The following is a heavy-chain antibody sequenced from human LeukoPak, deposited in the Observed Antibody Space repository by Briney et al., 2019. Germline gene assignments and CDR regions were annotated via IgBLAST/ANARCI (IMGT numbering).Heavy chain of an antibody. CDR1: GGTFSSYA. V-gene: IGHV1-69*13. D-gene: IGHD2-2*01. CDR3: ARVSEDCSSTSCSTGGLYYYYYMDV. CDR2: IIPIFGTA. J-gene: IGHJ6*03. Sequence: SVKVSCKASGGTFSSYAISWVRQAPGQGLEWMGGIIPIFGTANYAQKFQGRVTITADESTSTAYMELRSLRSDDTAVYYCARVSEDCSSTSCSTGGLYYYYYMDVWGKGTTVTVSS.